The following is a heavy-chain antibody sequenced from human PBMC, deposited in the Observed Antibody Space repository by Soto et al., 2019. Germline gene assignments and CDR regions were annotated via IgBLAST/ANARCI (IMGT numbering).Heavy chain of an antibody. CDR3: ARGGNKQNDY. D-gene: IGHD3-16*01. J-gene: IGHJ4*02. Sequence: EVQLVESGGDLVQPGGSLRLSCAVSGFTVSSNYMSWVRQATGKGLEWVSVIHSDDSTYYADSVKGRFTISSDNSKNTLYLQMNSLRAEDTAVYDCARGGNKQNDYWGKGTLVTVSS. CDR1: GFTVSSNY. CDR2: IHSDDST. V-gene: IGHV3-66*01.